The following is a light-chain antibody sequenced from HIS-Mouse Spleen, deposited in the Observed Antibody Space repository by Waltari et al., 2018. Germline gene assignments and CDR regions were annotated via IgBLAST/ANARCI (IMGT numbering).Light chain of an antibody. CDR2: DDS. CDR1: NIGSKS. V-gene: IGLV3-21*02. Sequence: SYVLTQPPSVSVAPGQTARITCGGNNIGSKSVHWYQQKPGQAPVLVVYDDSDRPSGSPGRFSGSNSGNTATLTISRVEAGDEADYYCQVWDSSSDHVVFGGGTKLTVL. J-gene: IGLJ2*01. CDR3: QVWDSSSDHVV.